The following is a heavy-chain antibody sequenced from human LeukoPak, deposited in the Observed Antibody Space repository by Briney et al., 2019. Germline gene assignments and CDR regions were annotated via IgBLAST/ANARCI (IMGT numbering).Heavy chain of an antibody. CDR1: GYSFTTYW. V-gene: IGHV5-10-1*01. D-gene: IGHD3-10*01. Sequence: GGSLKISCKGSGYSFTTYWITWVRQMPGKGLEWRGRIDPSDSYTNYSPSFQGHVTISADRSISTVYLQWSSLKASDTAMYYCARRARGRAFDIWGQGTMVTVSS. CDR3: ARRARGRAFDI. CDR2: IDPSDSYT. J-gene: IGHJ3*02.